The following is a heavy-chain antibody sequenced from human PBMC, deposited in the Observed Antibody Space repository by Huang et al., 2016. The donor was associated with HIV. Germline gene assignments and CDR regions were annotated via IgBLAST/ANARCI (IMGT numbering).Heavy chain of an antibody. Sequence: QLQLQESGPGLVKPSETLSLTCSVSGQSISSNPVYWGWIRQPPGKGLEWIASIHYSATTYYSPSLMNRGTISVDTSKGQFSLKVRSVTAAGTAVYYCVRRGMTVGATYLTWGQGTLVTVSS. V-gene: IGHV4-39*01. CDR1: GQSISSNPVY. J-gene: IGHJ5*02. CDR2: IHYSATT. D-gene: IGHD1-26*01. CDR3: VRRGMTVGATYLT.